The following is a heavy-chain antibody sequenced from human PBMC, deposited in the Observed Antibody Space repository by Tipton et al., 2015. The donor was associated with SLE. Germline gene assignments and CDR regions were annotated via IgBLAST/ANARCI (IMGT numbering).Heavy chain of an antibody. Sequence: SLRLSCRTSGFTFDDYTMSWVRQAPGKGLEWISYISSSGVTTYYADSVQGRFTISRDNAKNTLYLQMNSLRAEDTAVYYCARGLVYWGQGTLVTVSS. CDR3: ARGLVY. V-gene: IGHV3-11*04. CDR1: GFTFDDYT. J-gene: IGHJ4*02. CDR2: ISSSGVTT. D-gene: IGHD3-9*01.